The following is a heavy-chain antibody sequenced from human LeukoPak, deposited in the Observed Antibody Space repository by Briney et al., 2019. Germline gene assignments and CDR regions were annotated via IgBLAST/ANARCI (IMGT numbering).Heavy chain of an antibody. CDR1: GGSISSSSYY. D-gene: IGHD3-22*01. Sequence: PSETLSLTCTVSGGSISSSSYYWGWIRQPPGKGLEWIGEINHSGSTNYNPSLKSRVTISVDTSKNQFSLKLSSVTAADTAVYYCARFPYYYDSSGYYYYYYYMDVWGKGTTVTVSS. CDR3: ARFPYYYDSSGYYYYYYYMDV. J-gene: IGHJ6*03. CDR2: INHSGST. V-gene: IGHV4-39*07.